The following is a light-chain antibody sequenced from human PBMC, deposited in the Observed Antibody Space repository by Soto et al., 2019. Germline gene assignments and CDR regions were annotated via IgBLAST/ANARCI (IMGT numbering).Light chain of an antibody. J-gene: IGKJ2*01. V-gene: IGKV4-1*01. CDR2: WAS. Sequence: DIVMTQSPDSLAVSLGERATINCKSSQSVLYSSNNKNYLAWYQQKPGQPPKLLIYWASTRESGVPDRFSGSGSGTDFTLTISSLPAEDVAVYYCQQYYSTPQTFGQGTKLEIK. CDR3: QQYYSTPQT. CDR1: QSVLYSSNNKNY.